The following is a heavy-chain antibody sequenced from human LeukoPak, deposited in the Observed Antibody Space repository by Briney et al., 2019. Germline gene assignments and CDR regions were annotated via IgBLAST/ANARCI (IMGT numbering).Heavy chain of an antibody. D-gene: IGHD3-3*01. CDR1: GFTFSRHG. V-gene: IGHV3-30*03. CDR3: ARDRAWNYFDY. Sequence: GGSLRLPCAPSGFTFSRHGMHWVRQAPGKGLEWVALISNDGSRKYYAHSVEGRFTISRDNSKNTLYLQMDSLRAEDTAVYYCARDRAWNYFDYWGQGTLVTVSS. CDR2: ISNDGSRK. J-gene: IGHJ4*02.